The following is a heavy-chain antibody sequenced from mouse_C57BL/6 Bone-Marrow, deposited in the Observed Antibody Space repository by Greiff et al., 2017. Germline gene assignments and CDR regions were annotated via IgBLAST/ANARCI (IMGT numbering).Heavy chain of an antibody. J-gene: IGHJ4*01. V-gene: IGHV8-8*01. CDR2: IWWDDDK. CDR1: GFSLSTFGMG. CDR3: ARSSNRDPYDAMDY. Sequence: QVTLKVSGPGILQPSQTLSLTCSFSGFSLSTFGMGVGWIRQPSGKGLEWLAHIWWDDDKYYNPALKRRLPISKDTSKNQVFLKLANVDTADTATNYGARSSNRDPYDAMDYWGQGTPVTVSS. D-gene: IGHD4-1*01.